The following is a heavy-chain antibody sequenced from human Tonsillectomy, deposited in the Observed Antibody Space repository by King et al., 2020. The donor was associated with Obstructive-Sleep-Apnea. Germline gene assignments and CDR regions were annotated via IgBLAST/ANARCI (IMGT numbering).Heavy chain of an antibody. CDR3: ARGSGTAAVNWFDP. CDR2: INHSGTT. V-gene: IGHV4-34*01. Sequence: VQLQQWGAGLLKPSETLSLTCAVFGGSFSDYYWSWIRQPPGKGLEWIGEINHSGTTNYNPSLKSRLTTSVDTSKNQISLKLNSVTAAETAVYYCARGSGTAAVNWFDPWGQGTLVTVSS. J-gene: IGHJ5*02. D-gene: IGHD6-13*01. CDR1: GGSFSDYY.